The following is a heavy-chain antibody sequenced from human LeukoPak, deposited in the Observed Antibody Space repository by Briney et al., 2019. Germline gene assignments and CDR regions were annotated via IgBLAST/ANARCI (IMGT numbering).Heavy chain of an antibody. CDR3: ASIFYYSVPF. J-gene: IGHJ4*02. V-gene: IGHV4-59*04. CDR1: GFTFSSYE. Sequence: GSLRLSCPASGFTFSSYEMNWVRHPPGKVLEWIGNIYYSGDTYYNSSLRSRVTLSVDTSQNNFSLRLTSMTAADTAVYYCASIFYYSVPFWGQGALVIVSS. D-gene: IGHD3-10*02. CDR2: IYYSGDT.